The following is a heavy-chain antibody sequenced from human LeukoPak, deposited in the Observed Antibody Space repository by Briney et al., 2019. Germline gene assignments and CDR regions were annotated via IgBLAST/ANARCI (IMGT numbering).Heavy chain of an antibody. J-gene: IGHJ4*02. CDR1: GGSISSYY. D-gene: IGHD3-10*01. V-gene: IGHV4-59*01. Sequence: SETLPLTCTVSGGSISSYYWSWIRQPPGKGLEWIGYIYYSGSTNYNPSLKSRVTVSVDTSKNQFSLKLSSVTAADTAVYYCARVSPGSGSYYIDYWGQGTLVTVSS. CDR2: IYYSGST. CDR3: ARVSPGSGSYYIDY.